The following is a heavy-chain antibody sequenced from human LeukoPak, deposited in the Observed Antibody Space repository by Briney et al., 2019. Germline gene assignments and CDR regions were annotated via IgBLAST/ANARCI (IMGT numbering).Heavy chain of an antibody. J-gene: IGHJ3*02. D-gene: IGHD3-10*01. CDR1: GFSFNTYL. Sequence: GGSLRVSCAASGFSFNTYLMSWVRQAPGKGLEWVSAISGSGGSTYYADSVKGRFTISRDNSKNTLYLQMNSLRTEDTAVYYCAKDHDYYNSGPIWGQGTMVTVSS. CDR3: AKDHDYYNSGPI. V-gene: IGHV3-23*01. CDR2: ISGSGGST.